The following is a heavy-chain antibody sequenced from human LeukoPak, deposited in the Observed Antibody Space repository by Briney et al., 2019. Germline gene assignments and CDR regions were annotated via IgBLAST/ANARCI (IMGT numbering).Heavy chain of an antibody. CDR3: ARSSGSYRPFDS. Sequence: RGSLRLSCAASGFTFSTYSMNWVRQAPGKGLEWVSAITDKGANTYYADSVKGRFTISRGNSKSTLYLQMNSLRAQDTGIYYCARSSGSYRPFDSWGQGTLAIVSS. CDR1: GFTFSTYS. J-gene: IGHJ4*02. V-gene: IGHV3-23*01. D-gene: IGHD3-22*01. CDR2: ITDKGANT.